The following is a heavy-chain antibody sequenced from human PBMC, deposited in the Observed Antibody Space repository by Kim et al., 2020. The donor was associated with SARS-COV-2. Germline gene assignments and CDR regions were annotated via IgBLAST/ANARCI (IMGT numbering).Heavy chain of an antibody. D-gene: IGHD3-9*01. J-gene: IGHJ5*02. CDR3: ARVGRYYDILTGYYPSQPSYNWFDP. CDR1: GYTFTSHG. CDR2: ISAYNGNT. V-gene: IGHV1-18*04. Sequence: ASVKVSCKASGYTFTSHGISWVRQAPGQGLEWMGWISAYNGNTNYAQKLQGRVTMTTDTSTSTAYMELRSLRSDDTAVYYCARVGRYYDILTGYYPSQPSYNWFDPWGQGTLVTVSS.